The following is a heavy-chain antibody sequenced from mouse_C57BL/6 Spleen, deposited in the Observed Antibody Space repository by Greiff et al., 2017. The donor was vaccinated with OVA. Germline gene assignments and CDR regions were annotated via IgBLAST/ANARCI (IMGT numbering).Heavy chain of an antibody. Sequence: VQLQQSGAELVKPGASVKLSCKASGYTFTSYWMHWVKQRPGRGLEWIGRIDTNSGGTKYNEKFKSKATLTVDKPSSTAYMQLSSLTSEDSAVYYFARGIYGSSPYYYAMDYWGQGTSVTVSS. J-gene: IGHJ4*01. V-gene: IGHV1-72*01. CDR2: IDTNSGGT. CDR3: ARGIYGSSPYYYAMDY. CDR1: GYTFTSYW. D-gene: IGHD1-1*01.